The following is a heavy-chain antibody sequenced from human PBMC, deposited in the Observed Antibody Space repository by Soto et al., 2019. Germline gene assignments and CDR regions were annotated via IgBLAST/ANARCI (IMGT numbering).Heavy chain of an antibody. D-gene: IGHD3-3*01. CDR1: GGSFSGYY. Sequence: SETLSLTCAVYGGSFSGYYWSWIRQPPGKGLEWIGEINHSGSTNYNPSLKSRVTISVDTSKNQFSLKLSSVTAADTAVYYCARGAGFWSGYYTERRAYFDYWGQGTLVTVSS. CDR3: ARGAGFWSGYYTERRAYFDY. CDR2: INHSGST. J-gene: IGHJ4*02. V-gene: IGHV4-34*01.